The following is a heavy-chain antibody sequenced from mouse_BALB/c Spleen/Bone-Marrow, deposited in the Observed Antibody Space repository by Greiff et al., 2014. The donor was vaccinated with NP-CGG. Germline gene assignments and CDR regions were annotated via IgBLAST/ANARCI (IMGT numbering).Heavy chain of an antibody. CDR2: ISPYNNGT. J-gene: IGHJ4*01. D-gene: IGHD2-10*02. CDR1: GFTFTSYV. V-gene: IGHV1-14*01. CDR3: ARKVWYYAMDY. Sequence: VQLQQSGPELVKPGGSVKLSCTASGFTFTSYVMYWVSQKPGKGLEWVGYISPYNNGTKYKEKFKGNATLTSDKSSSTAYMELSSLTSEDSAVYYCARKVWYYAMDYWGQGTSVTVSS.